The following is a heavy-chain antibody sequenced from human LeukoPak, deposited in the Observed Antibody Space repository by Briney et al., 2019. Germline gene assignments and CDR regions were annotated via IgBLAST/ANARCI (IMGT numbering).Heavy chain of an antibody. V-gene: IGHV3-7*01. Sequence: PGGSLRLSCVASGFPFDRYWMSWVRQAPGKGLEWVANIKHDGSEKNFVDSVKGRFTISRDNAENSLFLQMNSLRAGDTAVYFCARQPIYEAYFDFWGQGTLVTVSS. D-gene: IGHD3-16*01. J-gene: IGHJ4*02. CDR3: ARQPIYEAYFDF. CDR2: IKHDGSEK. CDR1: GFPFDRYW.